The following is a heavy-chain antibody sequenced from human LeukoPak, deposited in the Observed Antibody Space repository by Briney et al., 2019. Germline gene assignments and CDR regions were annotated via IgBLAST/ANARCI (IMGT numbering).Heavy chain of an antibody. CDR2: INAGNCNT. CDR3: ARASYFDWLLTPMYYFDY. V-gene: IGHV1-3*01. Sequence: ASVKDSCKASGYTFTSYAMHWVRQAPGQRLEWIGWINAGNCNTKYSQKFQGRVTITRDTSASTAYMELSSLRSEDTAVYYCARASYFDWLLTPMYYFDYWGQGTLVTVSS. CDR1: GYTFTSYA. D-gene: IGHD3-9*01. J-gene: IGHJ4*02.